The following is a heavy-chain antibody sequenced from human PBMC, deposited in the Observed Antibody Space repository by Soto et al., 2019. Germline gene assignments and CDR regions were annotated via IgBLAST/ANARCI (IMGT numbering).Heavy chain of an antibody. D-gene: IGHD2-2*01. Sequence: GGSLRLSCTASGFTFGDYAMSWFRQAPGKGLEWVGFIRSKAYGGTTEYAASVKGRFTISRDDSKSIAYLQMNSLKTEDTAVYYCTSDYCSSTSCYAYGYCSGGSCPTYYFDYWGQGTLVTVSS. CDR3: TSDYCSSTSCYAYGYCSGGSCPTYYFDY. V-gene: IGHV3-49*03. J-gene: IGHJ4*02. CDR1: GFTFGDYA. CDR2: IRSKAYGGTT.